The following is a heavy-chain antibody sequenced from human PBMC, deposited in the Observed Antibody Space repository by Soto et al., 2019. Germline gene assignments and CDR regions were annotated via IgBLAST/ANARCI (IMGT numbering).Heavy chain of an antibody. CDR3: ARDRDHYASGNYYNRIDF. Sequence: QVQLVQSGAEVKKPGSSVKVSCKASGGIFSTYAISWLRQAPGQGLEWMGGIIPIFGTPNYAQRFQGRATIPADDSTPTSYMELSRLKSEDTAGYYCARDRDHYASGNYYNRIDFWGQGTLVTVSS. V-gene: IGHV1-69*01. CDR2: IIPIFGTP. J-gene: IGHJ4*02. D-gene: IGHD3-10*01. CDR1: GGIFSTYA.